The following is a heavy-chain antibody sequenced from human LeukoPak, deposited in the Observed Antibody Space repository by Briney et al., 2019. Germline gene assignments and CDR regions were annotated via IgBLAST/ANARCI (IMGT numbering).Heavy chain of an antibody. CDR1: GGSFSGYY. CDR3: ARDQYYDILTGYYPGGWFDP. J-gene: IGHJ5*02. V-gene: IGHV4-34*01. CDR2: INHSGST. Sequence: SETLSLTCAVYGGSFSGYYWSWSRQPPGKGLEWIGEINHSGSTNYNPSLKSRVTISVDTSKNQFSLKLRSVTAADTAVYYCARDQYYDILTGYYPGGWFDPWGQGPLVTVSS. D-gene: IGHD3-9*01.